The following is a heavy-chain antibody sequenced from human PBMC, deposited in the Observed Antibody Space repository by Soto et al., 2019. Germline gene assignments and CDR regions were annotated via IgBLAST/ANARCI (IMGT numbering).Heavy chain of an antibody. CDR2: IYYSGST. J-gene: IGHJ3*02. V-gene: IGHV4-39*01. D-gene: IGHD6-13*01. Sequence: SETLSLTCTVSGGSISSSSYYWGWIRQPPGKGLEWIGSIYYSGSTYYNPSLKSRVTISVDTSKNQFSLKLSSVTAADTAVYYCARQLAAAAAPGAFDIWGQGTMVTVSS. CDR1: GGSISSSSYY. CDR3: ARQLAAAAAPGAFDI.